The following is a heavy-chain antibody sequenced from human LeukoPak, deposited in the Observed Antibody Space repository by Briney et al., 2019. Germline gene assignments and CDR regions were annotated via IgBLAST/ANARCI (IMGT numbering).Heavy chain of an antibody. CDR1: GFTFNSYA. D-gene: IGHD3-22*01. J-gene: IGHJ4*02. Sequence: GGSLRPSCAASGFTFNSYAMHWVRQAPGKGLEWVAFIWYEGSNKYYADSVKGRFTASRDNSKNTVYLQMNSLRAEDTAVYYCARDERGYYYSGAFFGAIDFWGQGTLVTVSS. CDR3: ARDERGYYYSGAFFGAIDF. CDR2: IWYEGSNK. V-gene: IGHV3-33*01.